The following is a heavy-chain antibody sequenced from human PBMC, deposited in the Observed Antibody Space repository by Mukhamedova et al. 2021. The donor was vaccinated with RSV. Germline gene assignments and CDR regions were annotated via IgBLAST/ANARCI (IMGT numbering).Heavy chain of an antibody. D-gene: IGHD2-2*02. V-gene: IGHV3-23*01. CDR2: ISGSGGST. Sequence: GLEWVSAISGSGGSTYYADSVKGRFTISRDNSKNTLYLQMNSLRAEDTAVYYCAKDPYCSSTSCYISPPFDYLGQGTLVTVSS. CDR3: AKDPYCSSTSCYISPPFDY. J-gene: IGHJ4*02.